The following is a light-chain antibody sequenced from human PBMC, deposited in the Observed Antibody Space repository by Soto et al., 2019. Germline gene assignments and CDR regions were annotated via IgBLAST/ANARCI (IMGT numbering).Light chain of an antibody. Sequence: DIQMTQSPSTLSASVGDRVIITCRASQSISSWLAWYQQKPGKAPNLLIYRASTLKSGIPSRFSGSGSGTEFTITISSLQPDDFATYYCQQYDRASWTFGPGTKVEIK. V-gene: IGKV1-5*03. CDR1: QSISSW. J-gene: IGKJ1*01. CDR3: QQYDRASWT. CDR2: RAS.